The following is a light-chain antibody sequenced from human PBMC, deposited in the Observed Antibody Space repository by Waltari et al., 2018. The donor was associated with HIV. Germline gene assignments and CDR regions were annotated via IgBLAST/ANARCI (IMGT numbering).Light chain of an antibody. Sequence: DIQMTQYPSSLSASVGDRVTITCQASQDISNYLNWYQQKPGKAPKLLIYDASNLETGVPSRFSGSGSGTDFTFTISSLQPEDIATYYCQQYHNPPLTFGGGTKVEIK. CDR2: DAS. J-gene: IGKJ4*01. CDR3: QQYHNPPLT. V-gene: IGKV1-33*01. CDR1: QDISNY.